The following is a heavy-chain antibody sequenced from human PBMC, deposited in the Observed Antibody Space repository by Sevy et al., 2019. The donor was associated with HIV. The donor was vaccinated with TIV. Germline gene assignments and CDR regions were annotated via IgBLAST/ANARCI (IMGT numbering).Heavy chain of an antibody. CDR1: GDSISSSSYY. V-gene: IGHV4-39*01. D-gene: IGHD3-3*01. CDR3: ASIKIFGVVSDYSDY. CDR2: IYYSGRT. J-gene: IGHJ4*02. Sequence: SETLSLTCSVSGDSISSSSYYWVWIRQPPGKGLEWIGTIYYSGRTYYNPSLKSRVTVSVDTSKNQFSLRVSPVTAADTAVYYCASIKIFGVVSDYSDYWGQGTLVTVS.